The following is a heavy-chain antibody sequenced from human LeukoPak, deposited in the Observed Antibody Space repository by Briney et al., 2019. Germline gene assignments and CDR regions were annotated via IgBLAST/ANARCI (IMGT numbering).Heavy chain of an antibody. D-gene: IGHD2-2*01. Sequence: GGALRLSCAASGFRFSDYYMSWIRQAPGKGVEGVSKISSSGSTIYYAESVKGRFTISRDNAKNSLYLQMNSLRAEDTAVYYCARSTSNARYAFDIWGQGTLVTVSS. CDR1: GFRFSDYY. CDR2: ISSSGSTI. V-gene: IGHV3-11*01. J-gene: IGHJ3*02. CDR3: ARSTSNARYAFDI.